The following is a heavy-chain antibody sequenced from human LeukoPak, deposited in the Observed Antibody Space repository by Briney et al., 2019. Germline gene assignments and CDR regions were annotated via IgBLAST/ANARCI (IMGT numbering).Heavy chain of an antibody. Sequence: ASVKVSCKASGYTFTGYYMHWVRQAPGQGLEWMGWINPNSGGTNYAQKFQGRVTMTRDTSISTAYMELSRLRSDDTAVYYCARYATPHYYGMDVWGQGTTVTVSS. J-gene: IGHJ6*02. D-gene: IGHD2-2*01. CDR1: GYTFTGYY. V-gene: IGHV1-2*02. CDR3: ARYATPHYYGMDV. CDR2: INPNSGGT.